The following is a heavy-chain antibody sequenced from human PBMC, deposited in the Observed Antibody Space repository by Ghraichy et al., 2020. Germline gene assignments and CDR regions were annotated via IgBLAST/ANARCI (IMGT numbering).Heavy chain of an antibody. D-gene: IGHD6-19*01. V-gene: IGHV1-69*13. CDR2: IIPIFGTA. CDR1: GGTFSSYA. J-gene: IGHJ2*01. Sequence: SVKVSCKASGGTFSSYAISWVRQAPGQGLEWMGGIIPIFGTANYAQKFQGRVTITADESTRTAYMELSSLRSEDTAVYYCAGVTIPYSSGLGRVALRYFDLWGRGTLVTVSS. CDR3: AGVTIPYSSGLGRVALRYFDL.